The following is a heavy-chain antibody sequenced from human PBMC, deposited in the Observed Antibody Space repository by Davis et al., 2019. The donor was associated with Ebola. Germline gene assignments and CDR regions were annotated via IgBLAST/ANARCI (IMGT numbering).Heavy chain of an antibody. D-gene: IGHD3-10*01. CDR2: ISSSSTTI. J-gene: IGHJ4*02. V-gene: IGHV3-48*02. CDR3: ARDRGWFGEVSLYYFDY. CDR1: GFTFSSYS. Sequence: GESLKISCVASGFTFSSYSFHWVRQAPGKGLEWLSYISSSSTTIYYADSVKGRFTISRDNAKNSLYLQMNSLRDEETAVYYCARDRGWFGEVSLYYFDYWGQGTLVTVSS.